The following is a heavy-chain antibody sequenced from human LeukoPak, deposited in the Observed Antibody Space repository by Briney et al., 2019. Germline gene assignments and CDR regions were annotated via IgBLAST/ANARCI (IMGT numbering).Heavy chain of an antibody. D-gene: IGHD7-27*01. CDR2: INPNGGGT. CDR1: GYTFTGYY. V-gene: IGHV1-2*02. J-gene: IGHJ4*02. Sequence: GASVNVSCKASGYTFTGYYIHWVRQAPGQGLEWMAWINPNGGGTNYAQKFQGRVAVPRDSSISKAYMELSGLTSDDTAVFYCARGTGAPNYFDYWGQGTLVTVSS. CDR3: ARGTGAPNYFDY.